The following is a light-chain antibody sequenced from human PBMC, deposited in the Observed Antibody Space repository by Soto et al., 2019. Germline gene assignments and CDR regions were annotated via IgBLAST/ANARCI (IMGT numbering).Light chain of an antibody. J-gene: IGKJ4*01. CDR1: QDISNY. Sequence: DIQMTQSLSSLSASVGDRVTITCQASQDISNYLNWYQQKPGKAPKLLIYDASNFQTGVPSRFSGSGSGTDFTFTISSLQPEDIATYFCQQYDNLPLTFGGGTKVEIK. V-gene: IGKV1-33*01. CDR2: DAS. CDR3: QQYDNLPLT.